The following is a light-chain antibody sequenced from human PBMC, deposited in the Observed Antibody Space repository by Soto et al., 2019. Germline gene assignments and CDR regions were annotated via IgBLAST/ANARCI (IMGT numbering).Light chain of an antibody. J-gene: IGKJ4*01. Sequence: EIVLTPSPGTLSLSPFESSTLSCRATQSVSSGYLAWYQHKPGQAPRLLMSGASSRATGIPDRFSGSGSGTDFTLTISRLEPEDFAVYYCQQFVSSPITFGGGTKVDIK. CDR2: GAS. CDR3: QQFVSSPIT. V-gene: IGKV3-20*01. CDR1: QSVSSGY.